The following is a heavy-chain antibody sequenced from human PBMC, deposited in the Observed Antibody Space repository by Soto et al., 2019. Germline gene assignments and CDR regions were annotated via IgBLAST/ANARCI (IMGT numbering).Heavy chain of an antibody. CDR1: GFTFSSYS. Sequence: GGSLRLSCAASGFTFSSYSMNWVRQAPGKGLEWVSYISSSSSTIYYADSVKGRFTISRDNAKNSLYLQMNSLRAEDTAVYYCARDPTPYSGYDFYPDAFDIWGQGTMVTVSS. CDR2: ISSSSSTI. CDR3: ARDPTPYSGYDFYPDAFDI. J-gene: IGHJ3*02. V-gene: IGHV3-48*01. D-gene: IGHD5-12*01.